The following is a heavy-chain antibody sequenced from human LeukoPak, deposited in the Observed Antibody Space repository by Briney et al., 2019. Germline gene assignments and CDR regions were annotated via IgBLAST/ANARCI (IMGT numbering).Heavy chain of an antibody. CDR3: AKVRITMIVVDYFDI. CDR1: GVTFSSDA. V-gene: IGHV3-23*01. CDR2: ISGSGGST. J-gene: IGHJ3*02. D-gene: IGHD3-22*01. Sequence: PGGSLRLSCAASGVTFSSDAMSWVRQAPGQGREWVSAISGSGGSTYYADSVKGRLTISREKSKNTLYLQMNSLRAEDTAVYYCAKVRITMIVVDYFDIWGQGTMVTVSS.